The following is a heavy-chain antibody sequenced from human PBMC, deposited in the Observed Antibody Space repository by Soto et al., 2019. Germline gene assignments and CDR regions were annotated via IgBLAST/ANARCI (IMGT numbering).Heavy chain of an antibody. V-gene: IGHV1-69*12. CDR1: GGTFSSYA. CDR2: IIPIFGTA. CDR3: AVIDYGDRLFDY. J-gene: IGHJ4*02. D-gene: IGHD4-17*01. Sequence: QVQLVQSGAEVKKPGSSVKVSCKASGGTFSSYAISWVRQAPGQGLEWMGGIIPIFGTANYAQKFQGRVTITADESTSTAYMELSSLRAGDTAGYYCAVIDYGDRLFDYWGQGTLVTVSS.